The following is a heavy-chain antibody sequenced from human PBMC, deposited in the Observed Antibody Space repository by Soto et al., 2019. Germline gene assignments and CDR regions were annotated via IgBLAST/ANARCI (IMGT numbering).Heavy chain of an antibody. V-gene: IGHV3-23*01. Sequence: PGGSLRLSCAASGFTFSSYAMSWVRQAPGKGLEWVSAISGSGGSTYYADSVKGRFTISRDNSKNTLYLQMNSLRAEDTAVYYCAKGNARDGYNYDFGYWGQGTLVTVSS. D-gene: IGHD5-12*01. J-gene: IGHJ4*02. CDR2: ISGSGGST. CDR3: AKGNARDGYNYDFGY. CDR1: GFTFSSYA.